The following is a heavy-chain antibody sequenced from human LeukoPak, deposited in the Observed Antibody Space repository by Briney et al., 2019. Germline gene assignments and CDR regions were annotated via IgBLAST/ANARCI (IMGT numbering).Heavy chain of an antibody. Sequence: SVKVSCKASGGTFSSYAISWVRQAPGQGLEWMGRIIPILGIANYAQKFQGRVTITADKSTSTAYMELSRLRSDDTAVYYCARDWGGVGYYGMDVWGQGTTVTVSS. D-gene: IGHD7-27*01. CDR3: ARDWGGVGYYGMDV. CDR2: IIPILGIA. CDR1: GGTFSSYA. J-gene: IGHJ6*02. V-gene: IGHV1-69*04.